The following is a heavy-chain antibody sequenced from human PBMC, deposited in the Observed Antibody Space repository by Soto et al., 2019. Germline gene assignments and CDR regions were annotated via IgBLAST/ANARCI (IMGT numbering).Heavy chain of an antibody. CDR3: ARDPPAAGYYYYGMDV. CDR1: GGTFSSYA. CDR2: IIPIFGTA. Sequence: VASVKVSCKASGGTFSSYAISWVRQAPGQGLEWMGGIIPIFGTANYAQKFQGRVTITADESTSTAYMELSSLRSEDTAVYYCARDPPAAGYYYYGMDVWGQGTTVTVSS. D-gene: IGHD6-13*01. V-gene: IGHV1-69*13. J-gene: IGHJ6*02.